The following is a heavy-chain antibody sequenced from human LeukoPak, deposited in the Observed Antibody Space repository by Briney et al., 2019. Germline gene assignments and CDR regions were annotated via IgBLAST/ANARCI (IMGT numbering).Heavy chain of an antibody. J-gene: IGHJ4*02. CDR1: GFSLSTSGMC. CDR2: VDWDDDK. Sequence: SGPTLVKPTQTLTLTCTFPGFSLSTSGMCVSWIRQPPGKALEWLARVDWDDDKYYSTSLKTRLTISKDTSKSQVVLTMTNMDPVDTATYYCVRSYYYDSSGYFFDYWGQGTLVTVSS. D-gene: IGHD3-22*01. CDR3: VRSYYYDSSGYFFDY. V-gene: IGHV2-70*11.